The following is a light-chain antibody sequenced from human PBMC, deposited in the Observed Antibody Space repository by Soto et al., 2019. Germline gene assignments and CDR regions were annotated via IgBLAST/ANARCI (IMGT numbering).Light chain of an antibody. J-gene: IGLJ1*01. CDR2: DVT. CDR3: VSFTSSTTDV. V-gene: IGLV2-14*01. Sequence: QSVLTQPASVSDSPGQSITISCTGTSSDVGGSNHVSWYQQHPGKAPKLMIYDVTNRPSGVSNRFSGSKSGSTASLIISGLQAEDEADYYCVSFTSSTTDVFGTGTKLTVL. CDR1: SSDVGGSNH.